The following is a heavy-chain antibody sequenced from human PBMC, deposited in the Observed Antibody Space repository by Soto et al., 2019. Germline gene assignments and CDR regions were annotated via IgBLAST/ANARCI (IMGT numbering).Heavy chain of an antibody. CDR2: IYYSGST. Sequence: LSLTCTVPGGSISSSSYYWGWIRQPPGKGLEWIGSIYYSGSTYYNPSLKSRVTISVDTSKNQFSLKLSSVTAADTAVYYCARHAEWLSSCCRTPNWFDPWGQGTLVTVSS. CDR3: ARHAEWLSSCCRTPNWFDP. J-gene: IGHJ5*02. D-gene: IGHD6-13*01. CDR1: GGSISSSSYY. V-gene: IGHV4-39*01.